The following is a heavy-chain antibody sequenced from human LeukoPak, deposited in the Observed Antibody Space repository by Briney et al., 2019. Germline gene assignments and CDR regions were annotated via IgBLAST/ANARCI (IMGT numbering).Heavy chain of an antibody. CDR2: IYYSGST. V-gene: IGHV4-30-4*01. Sequence: SETLSLTCTVSGGSISSGDYYWSWIRQPPGKGLEWIGYIYYSGSTYYNPSLKSRVTISVDTSKNQLSLKLSSVTAADTAVYYCARGSTTVTTESWFDPWGQGTLVTVSS. CDR1: GGSISSGDYY. CDR3: ARGSTTVTTESWFDP. J-gene: IGHJ5*02. D-gene: IGHD4-17*01.